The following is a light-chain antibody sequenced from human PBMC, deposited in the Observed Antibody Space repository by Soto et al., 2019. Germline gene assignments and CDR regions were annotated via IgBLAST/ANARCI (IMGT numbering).Light chain of an antibody. J-gene: IGLJ1*01. V-gene: IGLV2-14*01. CDR1: NSDVGGYDR. CDR3: PSHRRGNSIV. Sequence: QSALTQPASVSGSPGQSITVSCTGTNSDVGGYDRVSWYQQHPGKAPKVILYNVNDRPSGISDRFSGSKSGSTASLTISELQAEDEADYYCPSHRRGNSIVFGTGTKVTVL. CDR2: NVN.